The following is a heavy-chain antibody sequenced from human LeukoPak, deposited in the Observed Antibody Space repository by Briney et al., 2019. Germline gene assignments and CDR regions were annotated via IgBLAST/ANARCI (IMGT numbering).Heavy chain of an antibody. Sequence: GSSVKVSCKASGGTFSSYAISWVRQAPGQGLEWMGGIIPIFGTANYAQKFQGRVTITADESTSTAYMELSSLRSEDTAVYYCAREGGPRPGSRIDATEYFQHWGQGTLVTVSS. D-gene: IGHD2-15*01. CDR3: AREGGPRPGSRIDATEYFQH. J-gene: IGHJ1*01. CDR2: IIPIFGTA. CDR1: GGTFSSYA. V-gene: IGHV1-69*01.